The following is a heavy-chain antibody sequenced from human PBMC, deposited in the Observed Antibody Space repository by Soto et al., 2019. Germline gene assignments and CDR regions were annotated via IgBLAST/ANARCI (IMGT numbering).Heavy chain of an antibody. J-gene: IGHJ4*02. D-gene: IGHD5-12*01. CDR3: ARGGGGYAETKTYDY. V-gene: IGHV4-30-4*01. Sequence: QVQLQESGPGLVKPSQTLSLTCTVSGGSISSGDYYWSWIRQPPGKGLEWIGYIYYSGSTYYNPSLKSRVTIAVDTSKNQFSRKLISVTAADTAVYYCARGGGGYAETKTYDYWGQGTLVTVSS. CDR1: GGSISSGDYY. CDR2: IYYSGST.